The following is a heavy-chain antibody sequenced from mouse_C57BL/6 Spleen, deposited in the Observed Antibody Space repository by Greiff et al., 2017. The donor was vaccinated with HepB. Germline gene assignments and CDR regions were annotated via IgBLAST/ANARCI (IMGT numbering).Heavy chain of an antibody. J-gene: IGHJ4*01. CDR2: IYPGSGST. CDR3: ARGGYYYGSREGLMDY. V-gene: IGHV1-55*01. D-gene: IGHD1-1*01. CDR1: GYTFTSYW. Sequence: QVQLQQSGAELVKPGASVKMSCKASGYTFTSYWITWVKQRPGQGLEWIGDIYPGSGSTNYNEKFKSKATLTVDTSSSTAYMQLSSLTSEDSAVYYCARGGYYYGSREGLMDYWGQGTSVTVSS.